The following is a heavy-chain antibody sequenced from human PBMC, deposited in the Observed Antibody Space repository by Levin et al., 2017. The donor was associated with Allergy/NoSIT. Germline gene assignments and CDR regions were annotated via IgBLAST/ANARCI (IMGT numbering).Heavy chain of an antibody. CDR3: AKAFGDYDYFDY. V-gene: IGHV3-9*01. CDR2: ISWNSGTI. D-gene: IGHD4-17*01. J-gene: IGHJ4*02. CDR1: GFTFDDNA. Sequence: SLKISCAASGFTFDDNAMHWDRQAPGKGLEWVSSISWNSGTIGYAGSVKGRFTISRDNAKNSLYLQMNSLRAEDTALYHCAKAFGDYDYFDYWGQGTLVTVSS.